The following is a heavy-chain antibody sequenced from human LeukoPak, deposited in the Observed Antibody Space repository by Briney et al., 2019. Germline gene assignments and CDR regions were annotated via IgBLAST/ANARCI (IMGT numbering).Heavy chain of an antibody. CDR1: GFTFSRFG. Sequence: PGGSLRLSCAASGFTFSRFGMHWVRQAPGKGPEWVAVIWFDGSKEYYADSVKGRFNISRDNSKNTLYLQLDSLRAGDTAVYYCARGGENFFDYWGQGTLVTVPS. V-gene: IGHV3-33*01. J-gene: IGHJ4*02. CDR3: ARGGENFFDY. D-gene: IGHD3-10*01. CDR2: IWFDGSKE.